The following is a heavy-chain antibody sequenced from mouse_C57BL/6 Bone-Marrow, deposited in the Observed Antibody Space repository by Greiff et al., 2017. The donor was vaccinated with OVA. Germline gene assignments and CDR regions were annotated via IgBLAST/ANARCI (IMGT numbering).Heavy chain of an antibody. Sequence: EVKLQESGPGLVKPSQSLSLTCSVTGYSITSGYYWNWIRQFPGNKLEWMGYISYDGSNNYNPSLKNRISITRDTSKNQFFLKLNSVTTEDTATYYCARDRDYGTPMDYWGQGTSVTVSS. V-gene: IGHV3-6*01. J-gene: IGHJ4*01. CDR1: GYSITSGYY. CDR2: ISYDGSN. CDR3: ARDRDYGTPMDY. D-gene: IGHD1-1*01.